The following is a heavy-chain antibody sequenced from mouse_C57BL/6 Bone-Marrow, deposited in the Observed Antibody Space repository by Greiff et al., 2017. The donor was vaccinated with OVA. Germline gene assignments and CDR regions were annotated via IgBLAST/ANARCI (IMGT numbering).Heavy chain of an antibody. Sequence: VQLQQPGAELVKPGASVKMSCKASGYTFTSYWITWVKQRPGQGLEWIGDISPGSGRTYYNEKLKSTATLTADTSSSTPYMQLSSLTSEDSAVYYCGRAGITAVEGDFAMDYWGQGTSVTVSS. CDR2: ISPGSGRT. CDR3: GRAGITAVEGDFAMDY. V-gene: IGHV1-55*01. D-gene: IGHD1-1*01. J-gene: IGHJ4*01. CDR1: GYTFTSYW.